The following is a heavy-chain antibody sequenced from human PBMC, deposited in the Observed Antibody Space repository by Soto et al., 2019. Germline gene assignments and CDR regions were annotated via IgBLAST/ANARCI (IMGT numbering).Heavy chain of an antibody. CDR2: IKSEVDGGTT. CDR3: TTRGTGTKRLDN. CDR1: GFTFSSTW. V-gene: IGHV3-15*07. Sequence: VQLVESGGGLVKPGGSLRLSCEASGFTFSSTWLNWVRQVPGKGLEWVGRIKSEVDGGTTDYGSHVKGRFSISRXXSRNTLFLQLNSLTTEDTGIYYCTTRGTGTKRLDNWGQGTLVTVSS. J-gene: IGHJ4*02. D-gene: IGHD1-1*01.